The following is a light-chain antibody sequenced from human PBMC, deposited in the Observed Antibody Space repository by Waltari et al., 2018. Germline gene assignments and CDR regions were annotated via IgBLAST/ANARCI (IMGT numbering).Light chain of an antibody. CDR3: SSYTSSSTWV. CDR2: DVS. Sequence: QSARTQPAAVSGSPGQSITLSCTGTSSDVGGYTHVSWYQQHPGKAPKLMIYDVSKRPSGVSHRFSGSKSGNTASLTISGLQAEDEADYYCSSYTSSSTWVFGGGTKLTVL. J-gene: IGLJ3*02. V-gene: IGLV2-14*01. CDR1: SSDVGGYTH.